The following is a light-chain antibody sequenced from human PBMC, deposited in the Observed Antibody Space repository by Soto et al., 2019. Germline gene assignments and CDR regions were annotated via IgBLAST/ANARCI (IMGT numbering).Light chain of an antibody. V-gene: IGKV3-15*01. CDR1: QSVSSN. Sequence: EIVMRQSPATLSVSPGERATLSCRASQSVSSNLAWYQQKPGQAPRLLIYGASTRAAGIPARFSGSGSGTEFTLTISSLRSEDFAVYYCQQYNNWPRTFGQGTKVDI. CDR2: GAS. CDR3: QQYNNWPRT. J-gene: IGKJ1*01.